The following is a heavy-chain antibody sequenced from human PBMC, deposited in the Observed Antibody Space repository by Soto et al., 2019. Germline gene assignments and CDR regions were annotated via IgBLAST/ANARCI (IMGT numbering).Heavy chain of an antibody. CDR1: GFTFSSYS. CDR3: ARERWFGAAGADYYGMDV. Sequence: GGSLRLSCAASGFTFSSYSMNWVRQAPGKRLEWVSYISSSSSTIYYADSVKGRFTISRDNAKNSLYLQMNSLRDEDTAVYYCARERWFGAAGADYYGMDVWGQGTTVTVSS. J-gene: IGHJ6*02. CDR2: ISSSSSTI. V-gene: IGHV3-48*02. D-gene: IGHD3-10*01.